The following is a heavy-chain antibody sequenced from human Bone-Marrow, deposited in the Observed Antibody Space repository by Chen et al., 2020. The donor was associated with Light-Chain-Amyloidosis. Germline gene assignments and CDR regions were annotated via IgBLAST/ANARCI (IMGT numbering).Heavy chain of an antibody. Sequence: EVQLVESGGGLVQPGGSLRLSCAASGFTFYNYEMNWVRQAPGKGLEWVSSIASDSRNMYYADSVEGRFTISRDNAKNSLYLQMNSLRAEDTAVYYCARGWHYDSSGYYYSDGFDVWGQGTRVTVAS. CDR2: IASDSRNM. J-gene: IGHJ3*01. CDR1: GFTFYNYE. D-gene: IGHD3-22*01. CDR3: ARGWHYDSSGYYYSDGFDV. V-gene: IGHV3-48*03.